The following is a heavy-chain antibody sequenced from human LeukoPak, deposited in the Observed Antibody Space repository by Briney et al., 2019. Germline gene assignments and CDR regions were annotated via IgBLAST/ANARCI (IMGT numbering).Heavy chain of an antibody. CDR3: ARDTSSTLYYYYGMDV. Sequence: PGRSLRLSCVASGLTFDDYAMPWVRQAPGKGLEWVSGISWNGGNLDYADSVKGRFTISRDNAKNSLYLQMNSLRAEDTALYYCARDTSSTLYYYYGMDVWGQGTTVTVSS. J-gene: IGHJ6*02. CDR2: ISWNGGNL. V-gene: IGHV3-9*01. CDR1: GLTFDDYA. D-gene: IGHD3-16*01.